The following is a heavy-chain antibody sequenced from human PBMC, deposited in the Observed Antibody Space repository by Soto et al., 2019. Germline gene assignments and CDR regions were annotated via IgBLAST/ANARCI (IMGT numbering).Heavy chain of an antibody. CDR2: ISGSGGST. Sequence: GGSLRLSCAASGFTFSSYAMSWVRQAPGKGLEWVSAISGSGGSTYYADSVKGRFTISRDNSKNTLYLQMNSLRAEDTAVYYCAKGGQQWLYDHDAYDIWGQGTMVTVSS. CDR1: GFTFSSYA. V-gene: IGHV3-23*01. CDR3: AKGGQQWLYDHDAYDI. J-gene: IGHJ3*02. D-gene: IGHD6-19*01.